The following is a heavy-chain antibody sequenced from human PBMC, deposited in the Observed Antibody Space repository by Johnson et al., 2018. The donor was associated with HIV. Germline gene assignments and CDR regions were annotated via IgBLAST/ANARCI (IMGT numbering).Heavy chain of an antibody. D-gene: IGHD1-14*01. CDR1: GFTFSSYA. J-gene: IGHJ3*02. CDR2: IYSDGTT. V-gene: IGHV3-23*03. CDR3: AKDRVGIYGEPWDI. Sequence: VQLVESGGGLVQPGGSLRPSCAASGFTFSSYAMSWVRQAPGKGLEWVSVIYSDGTTYYADSVKGRFTNSRDNSKNTLYLQMNSLRAEDTAVYYCAKDRVGIYGEPWDIWGQGTMVTVSS.